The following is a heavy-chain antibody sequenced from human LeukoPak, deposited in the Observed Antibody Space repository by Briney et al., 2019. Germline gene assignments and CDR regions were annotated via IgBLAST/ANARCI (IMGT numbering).Heavy chain of an antibody. CDR2: ISAYNGNT. CDR1: GYSFTNYG. D-gene: IGHD4-23*01. CDR3: ARVTGYYFDY. V-gene: IGHV1-18*01. J-gene: IGHJ4*02. Sequence: ASVKVSCKGSGYSFTNYGISWVRQAPGQGLEWMGWISAYNGNTNYAQKLQGRVTMTTDTSTSTAYMEMRSLRSDDTAVYSCARVTGYYFDYWGQGTLVTVSS.